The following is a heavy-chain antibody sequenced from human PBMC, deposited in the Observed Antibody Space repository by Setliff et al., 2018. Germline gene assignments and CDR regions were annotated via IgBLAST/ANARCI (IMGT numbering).Heavy chain of an antibody. CDR3: ARGGVAAAGRKGVFEH. V-gene: IGHV1-46*01. CDR2: IHTGGGSA. CDR1: GYSFTGYY. Sequence: ASVKVSCKTSGYSFTGYYMHWVRQAPGQGLEWMGIIHTGGGSASYAQKFQGRVTMTRDTSTSTVYMEFSSLRSDDTAIYYCARGGVAAAGRKGVFEHWGQGTLVTVSS. D-gene: IGHD6-13*01. J-gene: IGHJ4*02.